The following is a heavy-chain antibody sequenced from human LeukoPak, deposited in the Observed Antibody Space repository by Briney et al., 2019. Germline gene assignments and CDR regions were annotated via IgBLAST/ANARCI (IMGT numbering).Heavy chain of an antibody. CDR1: GGSISSYY. V-gene: IGHV4-59*01. CDR3: AARIAAAGIWFDP. CDR2: IYYSGST. J-gene: IGHJ5*02. D-gene: IGHD6-13*01. Sequence: PETLSLTCTVSGGSISSYYWSWIRQPPGKGLGWIGYIYYSGSTNCNPSLKSRVTISVDTSKNQFSLKLSSVTAADTAVYYCAARIAAAGIWFDPWGQGTLVTVSS.